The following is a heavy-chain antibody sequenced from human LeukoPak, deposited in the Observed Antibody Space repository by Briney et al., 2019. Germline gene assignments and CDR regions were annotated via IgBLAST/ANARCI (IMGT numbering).Heavy chain of an antibody. D-gene: IGHD4-11*01. CDR3: ARAVLPTVVFDY. CDR2: INHSGST. V-gene: IGHV4-34*01. J-gene: IGHJ4*02. CDR1: GGSFSGYY. Sequence: KPSETPSLTCAVYGGSFSGYYWSWIRQPPGTGLEWIGEINHSGSTNYNPSLKSRVTISVDTSKNQFSLKLSSVTAADTAVYYCARAVLPTVVFDYWGQGTLVTVSS.